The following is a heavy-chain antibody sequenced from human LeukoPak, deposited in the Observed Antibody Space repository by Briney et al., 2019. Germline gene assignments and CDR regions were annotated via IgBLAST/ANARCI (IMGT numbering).Heavy chain of an antibody. J-gene: IGHJ4*02. CDR2: ILSKTDGGTT. CDR3: NTYRSGSFNF. Sequence: GGSLRLSCAASGFTFSNAWMSWVRQAPGKGLEWVGRILSKTDGGTTDYAAPVKGRFTISRDDSENTLYLQMNSLRTEDTAVYHWNTYRSGSFNFWGQGTLVTVSS. V-gene: IGHV3-15*01. CDR1: GFTFSNAW. D-gene: IGHD1-26*01.